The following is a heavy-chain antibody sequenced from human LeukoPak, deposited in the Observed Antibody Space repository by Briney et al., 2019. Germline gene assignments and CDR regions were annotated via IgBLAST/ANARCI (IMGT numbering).Heavy chain of an antibody. J-gene: IGHJ4*02. CDR1: GGSISSYY. V-gene: IGHV4-4*07. CDR2: IYTSGST. D-gene: IGHD3-10*01. Sequence: SETLSLTCTVSGGSISSYYWSWIRQPAGKGLEWIGRIYTSGSTNYNPSLKSRVTMSVDTSKNQFSLKLSSVTAADTAVYYCARGHTRREVRGVINYWGQGTLVTVSS. CDR3: ARGHTRREVRGVINY.